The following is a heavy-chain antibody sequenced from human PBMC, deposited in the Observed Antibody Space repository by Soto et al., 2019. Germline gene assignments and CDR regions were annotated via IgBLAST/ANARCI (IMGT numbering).Heavy chain of an antibody. J-gene: IGHJ4*02. CDR1: GYTFTSYD. CDR2: MNPNSGNT. V-gene: IGHV1-8*01. CDR3: AREDYCSGGSCSVYDY. D-gene: IGHD2-15*01. Sequence: ASVKVSCKASGYTFTSYDINWVRQATGQGLEWMGWMNPNSGNTGYAQKFQGRVTMTRNTSISTAYMELSSLRSEDTAVYYCAREDYCSGGSCSVYDYWGQGTLVTVSS.